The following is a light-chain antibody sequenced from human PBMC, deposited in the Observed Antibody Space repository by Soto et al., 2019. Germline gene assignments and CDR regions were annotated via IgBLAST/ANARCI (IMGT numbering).Light chain of an antibody. V-gene: IGLV3-1*01. J-gene: IGLJ2*01. CDR1: RLGDKY. CDR2: QDT. CDR3: QAWDSSTEWV. Sequence: SSELTQPPSVSVSPGQTASITCSGDRLGDKYASWYQQKPGQSPLLVIYQDTKRPSGIPERFSGSTSGNAATLTISGTQAMDEADYYCQAWDSSTEWVFGGGTKLTVL.